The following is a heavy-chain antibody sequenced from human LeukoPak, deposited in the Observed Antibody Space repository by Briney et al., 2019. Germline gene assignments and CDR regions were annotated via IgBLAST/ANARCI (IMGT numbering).Heavy chain of an antibody. CDR2: ISTSSSTI. D-gene: IGHD6-13*01. Sequence: GGSLRLSCAASGFTFSSYSMDGVRQAPGKGLEWVSYISTSSSTIYYADSVKGRFTISRDNAKNSLYLQMNSLRDEDTAVYYCARGRSAAGPLHYFDSWGQGTLVTVSS. CDR3: ARGRSAAGPLHYFDS. J-gene: IGHJ4*02. V-gene: IGHV3-48*02. CDR1: GFTFSSYS.